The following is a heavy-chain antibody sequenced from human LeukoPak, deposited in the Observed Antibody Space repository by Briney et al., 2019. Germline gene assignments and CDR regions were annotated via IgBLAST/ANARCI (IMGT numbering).Heavy chain of an antibody. J-gene: IGHJ1*01. CDR1: GFTFNTYG. D-gene: IGHD4-17*01. CDR2: ISYGGGIK. Sequence: GGSLRLSCAASGFTFNTYGMHWVRQAPGKGLEWVAVISYGGGIKYYADSVKGRFTTSRDNSKNTLYLQMNSLRAEDTAVYYCARGRAFFYGDYAGGYFQHWGQGTLVTVSS. CDR3: ARGRAFFYGDYAGGYFQH. V-gene: IGHV3-30*03.